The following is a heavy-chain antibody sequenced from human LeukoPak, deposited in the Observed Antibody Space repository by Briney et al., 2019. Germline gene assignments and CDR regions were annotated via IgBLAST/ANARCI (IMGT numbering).Heavy chain of an antibody. Sequence: PSETLSRTCAVSGGSITSNSYFWGWIRQPPGKGLEWIGSIFYSGSTYYNPSLKSRVTISVDTSNNQFSLKLRSVTAADTAVYFCARHAYGDYDPLYFDYWGQGTLVTVSS. CDR1: GGSITSNSYF. J-gene: IGHJ4*02. CDR2: IFYSGST. CDR3: ARHAYGDYDPLYFDY. V-gene: IGHV4-39*01. D-gene: IGHD4-17*01.